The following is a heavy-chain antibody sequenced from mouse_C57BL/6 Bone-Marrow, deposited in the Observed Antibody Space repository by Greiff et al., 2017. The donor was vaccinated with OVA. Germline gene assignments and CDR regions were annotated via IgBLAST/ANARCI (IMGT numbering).Heavy chain of an antibody. J-gene: IGHJ2*01. CDR2: IDPENGDT. CDR1: GFTFTDYY. D-gene: IGHD2-1*01. CDR3: TSYGNFDY. V-gene: IGHV14-4*01. Sequence: EVQLQQPGAELVRPGASVKLSCTASGFTFTDYYMHWVKQRPEQGLEWIGWIDPENGDTDYASKFQGKATITADTSSNTAYLQLSSLTAEDTAVYYCTSYGNFDYWGQGTTLTVSS.